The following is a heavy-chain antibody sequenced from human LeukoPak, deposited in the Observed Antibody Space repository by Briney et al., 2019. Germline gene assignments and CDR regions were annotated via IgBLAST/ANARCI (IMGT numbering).Heavy chain of an antibody. J-gene: IGHJ4*02. Sequence: SETLSLTCAVSGGSISSGGYSWSWIRQPPGKGLEWIGYIYHSGSTYYNPSLKSRVTISVDRSKNQFSLKLSSVTAADTAVYYCARNGFGSGGSYKFDYWGQGPLVTVSS. CDR1: GGSISSGGYS. V-gene: IGHV4-30-2*01. CDR2: IYHSGST. D-gene: IGHD1-26*01. CDR3: ARNGFGSGGSYKFDY.